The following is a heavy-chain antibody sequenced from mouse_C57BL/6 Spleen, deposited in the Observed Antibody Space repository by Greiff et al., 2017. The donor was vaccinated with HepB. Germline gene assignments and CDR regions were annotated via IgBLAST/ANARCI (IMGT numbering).Heavy chain of an antibody. D-gene: IGHD1-1*01. J-gene: IGHJ2*01. CDR2: IDPETGGT. V-gene: IGHV1-15*01. CDR1: GYTFTDYE. Sequence: QVQLQQSGAELVRPGASVTLSCKASGYTFTDYEMHWVKQTPVHGLGWIGAIDPETGGTAYNQKFKGKAILTADKSSSTAYMGLRSLTSEDSAVYYCTDYYGSSYFDYWGQGTTLTVSS. CDR3: TDYYGSSYFDY.